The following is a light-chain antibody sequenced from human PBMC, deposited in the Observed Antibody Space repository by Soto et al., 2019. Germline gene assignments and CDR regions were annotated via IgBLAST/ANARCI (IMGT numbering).Light chain of an antibody. V-gene: IGLV2-14*01. CDR3: SSYTSDSSYV. Sequence: QSVLTQPASVSGSPGQSITISCTGTSSDVGLYDYVSWYQQHPGKAPQLMIYAVSNRPSGVSNRFSASKSGNTASLFISGLQAQDVADYYRSSYTSDSSYVSGSGSKVTVL. CDR2: AVS. CDR1: SSDVGLYDY. J-gene: IGLJ1*01.